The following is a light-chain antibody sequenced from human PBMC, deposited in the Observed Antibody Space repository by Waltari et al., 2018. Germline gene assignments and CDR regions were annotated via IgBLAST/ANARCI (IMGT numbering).Light chain of an antibody. Sequence: DIVLTQSPATLCLSPGETATLPCRASRTVCTYLAWYQHKPGQPPRLLIYDVFNRATGIPARFSGSGSGTDFTLTISSLGPEDSAVYFCQQRKYWPPLTFGGGTKVMIK. CDR1: RTVCTY. CDR2: DVF. J-gene: IGKJ4*01. V-gene: IGKV3-11*01. CDR3: QQRKYWPPLT.